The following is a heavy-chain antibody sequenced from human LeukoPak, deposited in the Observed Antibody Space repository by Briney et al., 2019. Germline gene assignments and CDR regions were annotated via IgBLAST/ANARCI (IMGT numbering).Heavy chain of an antibody. CDR2: IYTSGST. CDR1: GGSISSYY. Sequence: PSEALSLTCTVSGGSISSYYWSWIRQPAGKGLEWLGRIYTSGSTNYNPSLKSRVTISVDTSKNQFSLKLSSVTAADTAVYYCAVSVTSPYYYYMDVWGKGTTVTVSS. D-gene: IGHD4-11*01. V-gene: IGHV4-4*07. J-gene: IGHJ6*03. CDR3: AVSVTSPYYYYMDV.